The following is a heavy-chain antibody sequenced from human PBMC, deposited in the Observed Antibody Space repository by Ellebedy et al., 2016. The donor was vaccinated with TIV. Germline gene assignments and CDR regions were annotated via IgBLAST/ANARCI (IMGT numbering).Heavy chain of an antibody. V-gene: IGHV3-23*01. Sequence: GESLKISXAASGFTVSSNYMSWVRQAPGKGLEWVSAISGNGGSTYYADSVKGRFTISRDNSKNRLYLQMNSLRAEDTAVYYCARVRYTSSSFYFDCWGQGTLVTVSS. J-gene: IGHJ4*02. CDR3: ARVRYTSSSFYFDC. D-gene: IGHD6-13*01. CDR2: ISGNGGST. CDR1: GFTVSSNY.